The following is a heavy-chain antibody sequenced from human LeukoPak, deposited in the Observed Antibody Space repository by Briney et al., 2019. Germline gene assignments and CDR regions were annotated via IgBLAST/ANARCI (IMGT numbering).Heavy chain of an antibody. D-gene: IGHD3-10*01. Sequence: SETLSLTCTVSGGSISSYYWSWIRQPPGKGLEWTGYIYYSGSTNYNPSLKSRVTISVDTSKNQFSLKLSSVTAADTAVYYCARGSYYGSGSYEFDYWGQGTLVTVSS. V-gene: IGHV4-59*01. CDR3: ARGSYYGSGSYEFDY. CDR2: IYYSGST. CDR1: GGSISSYY. J-gene: IGHJ4*02.